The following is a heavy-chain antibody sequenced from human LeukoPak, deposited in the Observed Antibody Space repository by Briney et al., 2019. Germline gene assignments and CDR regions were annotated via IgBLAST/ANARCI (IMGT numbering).Heavy chain of an antibody. CDR2: IYYSGST. D-gene: IGHD5-12*01. CDR1: GGSISSSSYY. J-gene: IGHJ6*03. V-gene: IGHV4-39*07. CDR3: ARAPKRNRLDSGYDSDYYYYMDV. Sequence: SETLSLTCTVSGGSISSSSYYWGWIRQPPGKGLEWIGSIYYSGSTYYNPSLKSRVTISVDTSKNQFSLKLSSVTAADTAVYYCARAPKRNRLDSGYDSDYYYYMDVWGKGTTVTISS.